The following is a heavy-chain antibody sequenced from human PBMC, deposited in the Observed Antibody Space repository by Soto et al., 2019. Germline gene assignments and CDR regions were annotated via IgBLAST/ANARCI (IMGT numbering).Heavy chain of an antibody. CDR3: AHRGTGYCSGGSCSQGFDP. J-gene: IGHJ5*02. V-gene: IGHV2-5*02. CDR2: IYWDDDK. D-gene: IGHD2-15*01. Sequence: QITLKESGPALVKPTQTLTLTCTFSGFSLSTSGVGVGWIRQPQGKALEWLALIYWDDDKRYSPSLKSRPTTTTATPNNQLPLTMTNLDPVDTATYYCAHRGTGYCSGGSCSQGFDPWGQGTLVTVPS. CDR1: GFSLSTSGVG.